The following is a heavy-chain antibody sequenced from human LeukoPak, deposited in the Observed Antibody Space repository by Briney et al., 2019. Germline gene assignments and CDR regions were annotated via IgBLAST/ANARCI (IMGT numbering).Heavy chain of an antibody. D-gene: IGHD3-16*01. Sequence: SETLSLTCTVSGGSISSSSYYWGWIRQPPGKGLEWIGSIYYSGSTYYNPSLKSRVTISVDTSKNQFSLKLSSVTAADTAVYYWARRSLGEFDYWGQGTLVTVSS. CDR2: IYYSGST. V-gene: IGHV4-39*01. CDR1: GGSISSSSYY. J-gene: IGHJ4*02. CDR3: ARRSLGEFDY.